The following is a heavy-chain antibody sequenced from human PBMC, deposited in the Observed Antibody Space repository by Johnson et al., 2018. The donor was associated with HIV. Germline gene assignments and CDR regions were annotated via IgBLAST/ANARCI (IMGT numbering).Heavy chain of an antibody. V-gene: IGHV3-11*01. J-gene: IGHJ3*02. CDR3: ARNGLIPAAKGVAFDI. CDR1: GFIFSHYC. D-gene: IGHD2-2*01. Sequence: QVPSVHSAGDLVKPGGPLRLSCAASGFIFSHYCMSWIRQAPGKGLEWVSYISSSGDPTYYADSGKARFNISRDIAENSLYLQMNSLRAEDTAVYYCARNGLIPAAKGVAFDIWGHGTTVTVSS. CDR2: ISSSGDPT.